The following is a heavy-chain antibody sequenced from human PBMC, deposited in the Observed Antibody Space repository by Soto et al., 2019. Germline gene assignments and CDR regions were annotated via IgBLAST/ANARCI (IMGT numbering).Heavy chain of an antibody. D-gene: IGHD2-2*01. V-gene: IGHV4-61*08. CDR3: ARDLRGSRTSRPWNYYGLDV. J-gene: IGHJ6*02. Sequence: SETLSLTCAVSGGSVSSSVHYWSWIRQPPGKGLEWMGNIYYSGSTNYNPSLKSRVIISVDTSKNQFSLKLSSVTAADTAVYYCARDLRGSRTSRPWNYYGLDVWGQGTTVTVSS. CDR2: IYYSGST. CDR1: GGSVSSSVHY.